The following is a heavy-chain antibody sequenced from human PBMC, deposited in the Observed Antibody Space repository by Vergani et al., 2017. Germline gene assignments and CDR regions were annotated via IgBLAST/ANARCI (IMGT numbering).Heavy chain of an antibody. D-gene: IGHD5-12*01. J-gene: IGHJ6*02. CDR1: GFKFSDHY. Sequence: LEESGGGSVKPGGSLILSCAASGFKFSDHYMSWIRQAPGKGLQWFSGISGSGGSTYYAGSVKGRFTISRDSSKNTLYLQMNSLSAGDPAVYYFAKANPRNSGYDYLYYYHAMDVWGQGTTVTVSS. CDR2: ISGSGGST. CDR3: AKANPRNSGYDYLYYYHAMDV. V-gene: IGHV3-23*04.